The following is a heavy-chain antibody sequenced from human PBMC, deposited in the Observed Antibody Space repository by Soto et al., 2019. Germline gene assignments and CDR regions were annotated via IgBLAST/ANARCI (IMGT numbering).Heavy chain of an antibody. Sequence: GSLRLSCAASGFTFSSYGMHWVRQAPGKGLEWVAVIWFDGSNKFYADSVKGRFTISRDNSKNTVSLQMNSLRDEDSAAYYCETTGPDWGQGTLVTVSS. CDR1: GFTFSSYG. V-gene: IGHV3-33*01. CDR3: ETTGPD. J-gene: IGHJ4*02. CDR2: IWFDGSNK.